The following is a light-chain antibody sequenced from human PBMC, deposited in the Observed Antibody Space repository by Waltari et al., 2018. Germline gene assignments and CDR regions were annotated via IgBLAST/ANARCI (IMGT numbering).Light chain of an antibody. CDR2: EVS. V-gene: IGLV2-14*01. CDR1: SSDVGGYNY. Sequence: QSALTQPASVSGSPGQSITISCTGTSSDVGGYNYVYWYQQPPGKAPTLMFYEVSNRPSGVSHRLPGAKSGNTASLTISGLQAEDEADYYCNSYRSGSTRVFGTGTKVTVL. J-gene: IGLJ1*01. CDR3: NSYRSGSTRV.